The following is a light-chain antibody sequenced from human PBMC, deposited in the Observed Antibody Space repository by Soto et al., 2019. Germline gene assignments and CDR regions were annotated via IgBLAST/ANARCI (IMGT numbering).Light chain of an antibody. Sequence: QSVLTQPDSVSGSPGQSITISCTGTSSDVGSYKFVSWYQQHPVKAPKLMIYEGSKRPSGVSNRFSGSKSGNTASLTISGLQAEDEADYYCCSYAGSSTLVFGGGTKLTVL. CDR1: SSDVGSYKF. CDR2: EGS. V-gene: IGLV2-23*01. CDR3: CSYAGSSTLV. J-gene: IGLJ2*01.